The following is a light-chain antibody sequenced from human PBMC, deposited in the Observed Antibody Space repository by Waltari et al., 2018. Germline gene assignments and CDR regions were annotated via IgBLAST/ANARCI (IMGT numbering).Light chain of an antibody. CDR1: QSVSST. V-gene: IGKV3-15*01. CDR3: QQYYHWPLT. CDR2: GAS. Sequence: EIVVAQSPATLSVSPGERATLYCRTSQSVSSTIAWFQQKPGQAPRLLLFGASTRATGIPARFSGSGSGTEFTLTISSLQSEDFAVYYCQQYYHWPLTFGGGTKVEIK. J-gene: IGKJ4*01.